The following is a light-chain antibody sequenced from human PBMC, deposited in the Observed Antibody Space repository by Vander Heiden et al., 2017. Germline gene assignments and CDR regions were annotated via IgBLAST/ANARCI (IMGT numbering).Light chain of an antibody. J-gene: IGKJ2*01. CDR1: QSLLLSDGTTY. CDR3: MQASHWPYT. V-gene: IGKV2-30*02. CDR2: KVS. Sequence: DVVMTQSPLSLPVTLGQEASISCRSRQSLLLSDGTTYLNWFHQRPGQAPRRLIYKVSNRDSGVPDRFSASESGTDFTLTISRVEAEDVGVYYCMQASHWPYTFGQGTKLEIK.